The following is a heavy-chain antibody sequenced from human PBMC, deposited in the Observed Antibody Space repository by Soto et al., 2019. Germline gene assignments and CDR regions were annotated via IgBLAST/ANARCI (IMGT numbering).Heavy chain of an antibody. J-gene: IGHJ4*02. CDR2: IKGDETST. Sequence: PGGSLRLSCAASGFTFSNYWMHWVRQVPGKGLVWVARIKGDETSTGYADSLKGRFTIFRDNVKNTLYLQMNSLRAEDTAVYYCARGDQGYCSSTSCKTQSLDFWVPFDYWGQGTLVTVSS. CDR1: GFTFSNYW. CDR3: ARGDQGYCSSTSCKTQSLDFWVPFDY. V-gene: IGHV3-74*01. D-gene: IGHD2-2*01.